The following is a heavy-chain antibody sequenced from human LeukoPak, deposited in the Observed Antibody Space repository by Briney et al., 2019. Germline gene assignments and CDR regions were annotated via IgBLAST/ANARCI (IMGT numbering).Heavy chain of an antibody. CDR2: ISYDGSNK. CDR1: GFTFSNYA. CDR3: AKAPLGAAAGLGVPYYYYGMDV. D-gene: IGHD6-13*01. J-gene: IGHJ6*02. Sequence: GGSLRLSCAASGFTFSNYAMSWVRQAPGKRLEWVAVISYDGSNKYYADSVKGRFTISRDNSKNTLYLQMNSLRAEDTAVYYCAKAPLGAAAGLGVPYYYYGMDVWGQGTTVTVSS. V-gene: IGHV3-30*18.